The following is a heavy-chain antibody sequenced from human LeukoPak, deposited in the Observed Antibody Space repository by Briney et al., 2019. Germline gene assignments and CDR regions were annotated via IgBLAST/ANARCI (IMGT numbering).Heavy chain of an antibody. CDR2: IYYSGST. J-gene: IGHJ5*02. V-gene: IGHV4-59*01. Sequence: PSETLSLTCTVSGGSISSYYWSWIRQPPGKGLEWIGYIYYSGSTNYNPSLKSRVTISVDRSKNQFSLKLSSVTAADTAVHYCARAGYGTPDGSWFDPWGQGTLVTVSS. CDR1: GGSISSYY. CDR3: ARAGYGTPDGSWFDP. D-gene: IGHD5-18*01.